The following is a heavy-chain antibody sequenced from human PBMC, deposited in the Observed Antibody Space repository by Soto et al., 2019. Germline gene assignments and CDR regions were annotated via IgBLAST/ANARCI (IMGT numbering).Heavy chain of an antibody. CDR3: ARAYSGSYVAADY. CDR1: GVSISSDDYY. J-gene: IGHJ4*02. D-gene: IGHD1-26*01. CDR2: IYFSGST. V-gene: IGHV4-30-4*01. Sequence: SETLSLTCNVSGVSISSDDYYWSWIRQPPGKGLEWIGYIYFSGSTYYNPSLKSRVTISVDKSKNHFSLKLSSVIAADTAVYYCARAYSGSYVAADYCGQGPLVTVSS.